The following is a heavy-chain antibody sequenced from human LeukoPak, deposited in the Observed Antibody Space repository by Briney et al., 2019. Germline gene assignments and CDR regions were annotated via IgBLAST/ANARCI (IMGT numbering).Heavy chain of an antibody. CDR3: ATGGGYVDALDI. D-gene: IGHD5-12*01. CDR1: GGTFNTYS. CDR2: IIAILSQA. Sequence: SVKVSCKASGGTFNTYSINWVRQAPGQGFEWMGRIIAILSQANYAQKFQGRVSITADESTTTAYLELRSLRSEDTAVYYCATGGGYVDALDIWGQGTMVTVSS. J-gene: IGHJ3*02. V-gene: IGHV1-69*11.